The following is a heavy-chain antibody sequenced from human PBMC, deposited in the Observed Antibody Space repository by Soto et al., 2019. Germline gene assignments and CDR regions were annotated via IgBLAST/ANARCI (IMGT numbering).Heavy chain of an antibody. CDR3: ATGGEVGAGQYYLDDS. Sequence: EVQLVESGGDLVQPGGSLRLSCEASGFTFSSNWMHWVRQGPGKGLVWVSRMNPDGSTRGYADSVKGRFTISRDNARNTVFLQMSSLRAEDTAVHYCATGGEVGAGQYYLDDSWGQGTLVTVSS. CDR1: GFTFSSNW. J-gene: IGHJ4*02. CDR2: MNPDGSTR. V-gene: IGHV3-74*01. D-gene: IGHD2-21*01.